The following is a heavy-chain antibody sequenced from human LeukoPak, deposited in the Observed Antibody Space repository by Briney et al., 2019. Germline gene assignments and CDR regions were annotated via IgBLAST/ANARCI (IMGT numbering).Heavy chain of an antibody. J-gene: IGHJ4*02. Sequence: SETLSLTCTVSGGSISSYYWSWIRQPPGKGLEWIGSIYYSGSTYYNPSLKSRVTISVDTSKNQFSLKLSSVTAADTAVYYCARPGGHSYSYGFDYWGQGTLVTVSS. CDR3: ARPGGHSYSYGFDY. CDR1: GGSISSYY. V-gene: IGHV4-39*01. CDR2: IYYSGST. D-gene: IGHD5-18*01.